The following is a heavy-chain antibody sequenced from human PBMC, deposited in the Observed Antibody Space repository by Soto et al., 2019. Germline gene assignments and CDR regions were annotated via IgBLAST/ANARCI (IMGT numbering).Heavy chain of an antibody. Sequence: QIQMVQSGAEVKQPGASVKISCKTSGYTFSRYSINWVRQAPGQGLEWMAWISTTSGNTHYAERVQGGVTVTLDKSARTAFMEMWGLTSDDTAVYFCARDNGYYDFWGQGTLVTVSS. CDR2: ISTTSGNT. CDR3: ARDNGYYDF. CDR1: GYTFSRYS. J-gene: IGHJ4*02. D-gene: IGHD2-8*01. V-gene: IGHV1-18*01.